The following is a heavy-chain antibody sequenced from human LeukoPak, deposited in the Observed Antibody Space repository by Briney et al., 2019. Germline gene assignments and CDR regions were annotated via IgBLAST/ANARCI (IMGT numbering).Heavy chain of an antibody. D-gene: IGHD5-18*01. CDR1: GFTFSSYS. J-gene: IGHJ6*03. V-gene: IGHV3-48*01. Sequence: GGSLRLSCAASGFTFSSYSMNWVRQAPGKGLEWVSYISSSSSTIYYADSVKGRFTISRDNAKNSLYLQMNSLRAEDTAVYYCARVGNSYGYAYYYYYMDVWGKGTTVTISS. CDR2: ISSSSSTI. CDR3: ARVGNSYGYAYYYYYMDV.